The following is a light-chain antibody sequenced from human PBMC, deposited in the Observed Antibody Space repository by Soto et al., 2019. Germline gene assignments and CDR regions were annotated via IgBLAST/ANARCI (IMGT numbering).Light chain of an antibody. CDR1: SSDVGGYNY. CDR2: DVT. J-gene: IGLJ1*01. Sequence: QSVLTQPASGSGAPGQSITISCTGTSSDVGGYNYVSWYQHHPGKAPKLIIYDVTNRPSGVSNPFSGSKSGNTASLTISGLQSEDEADYYCSSYTTSNTRQIVFGTGTKATVL. CDR3: SSYTTSNTRQIV. V-gene: IGLV2-14*03.